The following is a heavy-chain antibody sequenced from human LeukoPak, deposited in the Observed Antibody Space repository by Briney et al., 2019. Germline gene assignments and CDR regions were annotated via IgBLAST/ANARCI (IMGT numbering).Heavy chain of an antibody. J-gene: IGHJ4*02. D-gene: IGHD3-22*01. CDR3: AREGWGYNDGRGSFDY. V-gene: IGHV4-34*01. CDR2: INHFGST. Sequence: SETLSLTCAVYGGSFSGFYWSWIRQPPGKGLEWIGEINHFGSTNYNPSLKSRVTISVDTSQEQFSLKLSSVTAADTAVYYCAREGWGYNDGRGSFDYWGQGTLVTVSS. CDR1: GGSFSGFY.